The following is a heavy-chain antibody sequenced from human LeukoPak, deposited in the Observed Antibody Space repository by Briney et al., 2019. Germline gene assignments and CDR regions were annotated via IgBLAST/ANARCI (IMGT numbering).Heavy chain of an antibody. CDR3: ARLAAIYYFDY. CDR2: IYPGDSDT. D-gene: IGHD2-2*02. J-gene: IGHJ4*02. CDR1: GYTFTTSW. V-gene: IGHV5-51*01. Sequence: GESLRISCQGFGYTFTTSWIGWVRQLPGKGLEWMGIIYPGDSDTRYSPSFQGQVTISADKSISTAYLQWSSLKASDTAMYYCARLAAIYYFDYWGQGTLVTVSS.